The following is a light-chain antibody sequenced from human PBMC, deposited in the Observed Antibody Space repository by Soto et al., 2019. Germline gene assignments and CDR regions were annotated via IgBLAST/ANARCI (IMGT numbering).Light chain of an antibody. V-gene: IGLV2-14*01. CDR1: ISDIGGYNF. CDR2: DVS. J-gene: IGLJ2*01. Sequence: QSVLTQPASVSGSPGQSITISCTGTISDIGGYNFVSWYQQDPGKAPKLIIYDVSKRPSGVSNRFSGSKSGFTASLTISGLQAEDEADYYCSSYTSISTLVIFGGGTKLTVL. CDR3: SSYTSISTLVI.